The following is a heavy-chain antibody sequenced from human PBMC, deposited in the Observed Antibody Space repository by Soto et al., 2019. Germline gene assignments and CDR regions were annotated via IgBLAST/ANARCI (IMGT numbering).Heavy chain of an antibody. CDR2: ISSSSSTI. J-gene: IGHJ4*02. V-gene: IGHV3-48*01. Sequence: EVQLVESGGGLVQPGGSLRLSCAASGFTFSSYSMNWVRQAPGKGLEWVSYISSSSSTIYYADSVKGRFTISRDNAKNSRYLQMNSLRAEDTAVYYCARDTRGSLGYWGQGTLVTVSS. D-gene: IGHD3-10*01. CDR3: ARDTRGSLGY. CDR1: GFTFSSYS.